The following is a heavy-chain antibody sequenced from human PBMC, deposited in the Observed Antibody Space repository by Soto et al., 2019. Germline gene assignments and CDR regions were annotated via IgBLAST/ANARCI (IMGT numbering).Heavy chain of an antibody. V-gene: IGHV4-30-4*01. CDR1: GGSVTSDEDY. D-gene: IGHD5-18*01. CDR3: ATESGSTYGYFDH. CDR2: ISNSGGT. J-gene: IGHJ4*02. Sequence: SETLSLTCTVSGGSVTSDEDYWTWIRQSPGKGLEWIGYISNSGGTGYNPSLKTRLSMSVDRSKNQFTLRLTSVTAADTAVYFCATESGSTYGYFDHWGQGTQVTVSS.